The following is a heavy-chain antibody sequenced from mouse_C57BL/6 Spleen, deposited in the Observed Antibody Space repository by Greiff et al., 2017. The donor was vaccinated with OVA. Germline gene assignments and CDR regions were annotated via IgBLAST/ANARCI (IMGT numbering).Heavy chain of an antibody. CDR1: GYTFTDYY. CDR2: INPNNGGT. V-gene: IGHV1-26*01. Sequence: EVQLQQSGPELVKPGASVKISCKASGYTFTDYYMNWVKQSHGKSLEWIGDINPNNGGTSYNQKFKGKATLTVDKSSSTAYMELRSLTSEDSAVYYCASPNWEGYWGQGTTLTVSS. J-gene: IGHJ2*01. D-gene: IGHD4-1*01. CDR3: ASPNWEGY.